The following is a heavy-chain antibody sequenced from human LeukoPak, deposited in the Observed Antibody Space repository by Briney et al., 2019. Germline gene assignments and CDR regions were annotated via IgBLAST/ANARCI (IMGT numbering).Heavy chain of an antibody. Sequence: PSETLSLTCTVSGGSISSYYWSWIRQPAGKGLEWIGRIYTSGSTNYNPSLKSRVTMSVDTSTNQFSLKLSSVTAADTSVYYCARGKRARVTMIVVVKAFYYYMDVWGKGTTVTVSS. CDR3: ARGKRARVTMIVVVKAFYYYMDV. CDR1: GGSISSYY. J-gene: IGHJ6*03. D-gene: IGHD3-22*01. V-gene: IGHV4-4*07. CDR2: IYTSGST.